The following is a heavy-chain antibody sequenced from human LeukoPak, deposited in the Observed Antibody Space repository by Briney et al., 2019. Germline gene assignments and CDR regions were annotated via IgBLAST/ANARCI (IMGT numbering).Heavy chain of an antibody. J-gene: IGHJ3*02. CDR2: ISPRSGNK. V-gene: IGHV1-18*01. Sequence: ASVNVSCKAFGYTFDTSSITWVRQAPRQRLEWMGWISPRSGNKQYAQGVQGRVTMTTDTSRSTAYMELRSLRPDDTAVYYCTRVRNSNNWWGAFDIWGQGTMVTVSS. CDR3: TRVRNSNNWWGAFDI. D-gene: IGHD1-1*01. CDR1: GYTFDTSS.